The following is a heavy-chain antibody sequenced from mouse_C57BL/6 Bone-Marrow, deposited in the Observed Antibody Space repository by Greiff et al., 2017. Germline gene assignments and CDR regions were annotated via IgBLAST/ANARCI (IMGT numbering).Heavy chain of an antibody. CDR1: GFTFSDFY. J-gene: IGHJ1*03. CDR2: SRNKANDYTT. Sequence: EVQLVESGGGLVQSGRSLRLSCATSGFTFSDFYMEWVRQAPGKGLEWIAASRNKANDYTTEYSASVKGRFIVSRDTSQSILYLEMDALRAENTAIYYCARDASYNSNYSYWYFDVWGTGTTVTVSA. CDR3: ARDASYNSNYSYWYFDV. D-gene: IGHD2-5*01. V-gene: IGHV7-1*01.